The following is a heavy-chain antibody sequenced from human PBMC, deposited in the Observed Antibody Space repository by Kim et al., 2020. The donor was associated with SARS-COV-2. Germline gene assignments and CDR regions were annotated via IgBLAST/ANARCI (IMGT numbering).Heavy chain of an antibody. Sequence: NTKYSQKLQGRVPITRDTSASTAYMELSSLRSEDTTVYYCARDASGIPRYWGQGTLVTVSS. V-gene: IGHV1-3*01. CDR2: NT. CDR3: ARDASGIPRY. D-gene: IGHD3-10*01. J-gene: IGHJ4*02.